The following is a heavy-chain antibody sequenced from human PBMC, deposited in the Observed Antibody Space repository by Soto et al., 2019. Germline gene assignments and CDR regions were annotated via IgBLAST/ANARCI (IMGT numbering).Heavy chain of an antibody. D-gene: IGHD3-10*01. CDR3: ARRMVRGVIPFDY. CDR2: IYYSGST. CDR1: GGSISSSSYY. V-gene: IGHV4-39*01. Sequence: QLQLQESGPGLVKPSETLSLTCTVSGGSISSSSYYWGWCRQHPGKGLEWIGNIYYSGSTYYNPSLKSRVTSSVDTSKNQFSLKLSSVTAADTAVYYCARRMVRGVIPFDYWGQGTLVTVSS. J-gene: IGHJ4*02.